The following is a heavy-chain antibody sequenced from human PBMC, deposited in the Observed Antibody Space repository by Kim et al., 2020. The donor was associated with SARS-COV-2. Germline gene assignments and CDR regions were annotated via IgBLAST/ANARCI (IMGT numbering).Heavy chain of an antibody. V-gene: IGHV5-10-1*01. D-gene: IGHD3-3*01. Sequence: GESLKISCKGSGYSFTSYWISWVRQMPGKGLEWMGRIDPSDSYTNYSPSFQGHVTISADKSISTAYLQWSSLKASDTAMYYCARHVQQGITIFGVVISYWFDPWGQGTLVTVSS. CDR3: ARHVQQGITIFGVVISYWFDP. J-gene: IGHJ5*02. CDR2: IDPSDSYT. CDR1: GYSFTSYW.